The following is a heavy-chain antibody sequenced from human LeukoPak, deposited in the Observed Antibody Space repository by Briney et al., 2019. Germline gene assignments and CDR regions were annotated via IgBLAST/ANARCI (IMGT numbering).Heavy chain of an antibody. D-gene: IGHD4-17*01. CDR2: FDPEDGET. CDR3: ATGGHTTVTTFDY. Sequence: ASVKVSCKASGYTFTSYYMHWVRQAPGKGLEWMGGFDPEDGETIYAQKFQGRVTMTEDTSTDTAYMELSSLRSEDTAVYYCATGGHTTVTTFDYWGQGTLVTVSS. CDR1: GYTFTSYY. J-gene: IGHJ4*02. V-gene: IGHV1-24*01.